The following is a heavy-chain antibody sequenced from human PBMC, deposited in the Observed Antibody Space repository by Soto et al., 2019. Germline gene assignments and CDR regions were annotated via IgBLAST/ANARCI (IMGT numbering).Heavy chain of an antibody. CDR2: IIPIFGTA. Sequence: SVKVSCKASGGTFSSYAISWVRQAPGRGLEWMGGIIPIFGTANYAQKFQGRVTITADESTSTAYMELSSPRSEDTAVYYCARDSVAAAGTVLGWFDPWGQGTLVTVSS. V-gene: IGHV1-69*13. D-gene: IGHD6-13*01. CDR1: GGTFSSYA. CDR3: ARDSVAAAGTVLGWFDP. J-gene: IGHJ5*02.